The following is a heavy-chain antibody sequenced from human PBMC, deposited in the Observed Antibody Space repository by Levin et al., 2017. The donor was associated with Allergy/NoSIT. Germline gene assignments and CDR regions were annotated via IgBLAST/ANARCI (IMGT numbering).Heavy chain of an antibody. CDR1: GGSFSTYF. CDR2: INHEEIT. Sequence: SETLSLSCAVNGGSFSTYFWSWIRQPPGKGLEWMAEINHEEITNFNPSLKSRVTPSVDTSKNLFSLNLTSVTAADTAVYYCASRLGATVEYWGQGTLVTVSS. V-gene: IGHV4-34*01. CDR3: ASRLGATVEY. J-gene: IGHJ4*02. D-gene: IGHD1-26*01.